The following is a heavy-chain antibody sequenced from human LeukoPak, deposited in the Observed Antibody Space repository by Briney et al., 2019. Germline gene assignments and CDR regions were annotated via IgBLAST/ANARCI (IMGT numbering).Heavy chain of an antibody. J-gene: IGHJ5*02. CDR1: GYTFTSYD. CDR3: ARQVGIVGNWFDP. V-gene: IGHV1-8*01. Sequence: ASVKVSCKASGYTFTSYDINWVRQATGQGLEWMGWMNPNSGNTGYAQKFQGRVTLTRNTSISTAYMELSSLRSEDTAVYYCARQVGIVGNWFDPWGQGTLVTVSS. D-gene: IGHD1-26*01. CDR2: MNPNSGNT.